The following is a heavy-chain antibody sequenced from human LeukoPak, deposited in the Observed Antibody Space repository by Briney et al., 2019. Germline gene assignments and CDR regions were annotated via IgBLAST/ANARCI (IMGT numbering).Heavy chain of an antibody. CDR3: ATLPTLYGDYVPGYYYYYMDV. CDR2: LYHSGST. V-gene: IGHV4-38-2*01. D-gene: IGHD4-17*01. CDR1: GYSLSSGYY. Sequence: SETLSLTCLVSGYSLSSGYYWGWIRQPPGKGLEWVGSLYHSGSTYYNPSLKSRVTISVDTSKNQFSLKLSTVTAADTAVYYCATLPTLYGDYVPGYYYYYMDVWGKGTTVTVSS. J-gene: IGHJ6*03.